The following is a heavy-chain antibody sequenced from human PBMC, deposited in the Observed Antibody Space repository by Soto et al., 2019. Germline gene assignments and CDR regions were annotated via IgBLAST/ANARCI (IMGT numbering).Heavy chain of an antibody. J-gene: IGHJ3*01. V-gene: IGHV3-74*01. D-gene: IGHD2-15*01. CDR1: GFTFNYYW. CDR3: VRCDKGGFDL. Sequence: EVQLVESEGGLVQRGGSLRLSCAASGFTFNYYWMHWVRQAPGQGLMWVSHIQNDGSRTTYADSVKGRFTISRDNAKNTLYLQMNSLRAEDTAVYYCVRCDKGGFDLWGQGTTVTVFS. CDR2: IQNDGSRT.